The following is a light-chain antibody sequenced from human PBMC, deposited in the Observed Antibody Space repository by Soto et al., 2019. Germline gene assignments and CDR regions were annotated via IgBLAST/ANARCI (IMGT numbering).Light chain of an antibody. J-gene: IGKJ1*01. V-gene: IGKV1-5*03. CDR1: QSCGTS. CDR3: QQYNNYWT. Sequence: DIPMTQSPSTLSASVGDRVTITCRASQSCGTSLAWYQQRPGKAPNLLIYKASNLESGVPSRFSGSGSGTEFTLTISSAQPDDFATYYCQQYNNYWTFGQGTKVEIK. CDR2: KAS.